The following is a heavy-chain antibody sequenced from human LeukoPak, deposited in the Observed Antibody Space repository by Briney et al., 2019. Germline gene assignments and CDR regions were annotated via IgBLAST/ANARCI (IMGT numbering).Heavy chain of an antibody. V-gene: IGHV1-18*01. CDR3: TRAGYSYGPPKGDY. CDR2: ISAYNGNT. CDR1: GYTFTSYG. J-gene: IGHJ4*02. D-gene: IGHD5-18*01. Sequence: ASVKVSCTASGYTFTSYGISWVRQAPGQGLEWMGWISAYNGNTNYAQKLQGRVTMTTDTSTSTAYMELRSLRSDDTAVYYCTRAGYSYGPPKGDYWGQGTLVTVSS.